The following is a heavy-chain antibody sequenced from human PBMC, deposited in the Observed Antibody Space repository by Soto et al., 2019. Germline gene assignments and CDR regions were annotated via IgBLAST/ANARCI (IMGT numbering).Heavy chain of an antibody. V-gene: IGHV4-34*12. D-gene: IGHD3-22*01. CDR2: VFRGGAT. J-gene: IGHJ4*02. Sequence: SETLSLTCAVSGGSFSGYFWSWIRQPPGKGLEWIGQVFRGGATNYSPSLKSRVTISVDTSKNHFSLELSSVTAADTAVYYRARPHYDSNTFYSFFDYWGQGTLVTVSS. CDR3: ARPHYDSNTFYSFFDY. CDR1: GGSFSGYF.